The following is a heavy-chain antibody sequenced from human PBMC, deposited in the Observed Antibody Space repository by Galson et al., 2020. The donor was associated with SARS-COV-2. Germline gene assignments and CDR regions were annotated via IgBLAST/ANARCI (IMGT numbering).Heavy chain of an antibody. Sequence: YADSVKGRFTISRDNSKNTLYLQMNSLRAEDTAVYYCAKDSANFYYGSGRYFDLWGRGTLVTVSS. J-gene: IGHJ2*01. V-gene: IGHV3-23*01. D-gene: IGHD3-10*01. CDR3: AKDSANFYYGSGRYFDL.